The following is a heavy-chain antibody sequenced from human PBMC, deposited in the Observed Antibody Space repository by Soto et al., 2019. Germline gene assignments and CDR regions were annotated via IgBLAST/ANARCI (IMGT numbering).Heavy chain of an antibody. CDR1: GYTFTGHY. CDR2: INPNSGDT. D-gene: IGHD3-22*01. V-gene: IGHV1-2*02. Sequence: QVQLVQSGAEVKKPGASVKVSCKSSGYTFTGHYIHWVRQAPGQGLEWMGWINPNSGDTNYAQKFQGRVTMTRDTSISTAYMELSRLRSDDTGVYYCARVRDYYDSSGYSWLTPSRSPFDIWGQGTMVTVSS. J-gene: IGHJ3*02. CDR3: ARVRDYYDSSGYSWLTPSRSPFDI.